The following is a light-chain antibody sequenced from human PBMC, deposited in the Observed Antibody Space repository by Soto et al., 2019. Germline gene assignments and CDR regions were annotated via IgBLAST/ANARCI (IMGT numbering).Light chain of an antibody. Sequence: SYILTQPPSVSVAPGKTARITCGGDNIGGKSVHWFQQKPGQAPVLVIFYDSDRPSGIPERFSGSNSGNTATLTISRVEAGDEADYYCQVWDSDSDHWVFGGGTKLTVL. J-gene: IGLJ3*02. CDR2: YDS. V-gene: IGLV3-21*04. CDR1: NIGGKS. CDR3: QVWDSDSDHWV.